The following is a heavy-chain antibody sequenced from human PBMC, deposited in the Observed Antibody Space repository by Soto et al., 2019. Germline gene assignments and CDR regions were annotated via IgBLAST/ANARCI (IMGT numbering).Heavy chain of an antibody. CDR2: IYYSGST. V-gene: IGHV4-31*03. CDR3: ARVDTQAITLYYYYYYMDV. D-gene: IGHD3-9*01. CDR1: GGSISSGGYY. J-gene: IGHJ6*03. Sequence: SETLSLTCTVSGGSISSGGYYWSWIRQHPGKGLEWIGYIYYSGSTYYNPSLKSRVTISVDTSKNQFSLKLSSVTAADTAVYYCARVDTQAITLYYYYYYMDVWGKGTTVTVSS.